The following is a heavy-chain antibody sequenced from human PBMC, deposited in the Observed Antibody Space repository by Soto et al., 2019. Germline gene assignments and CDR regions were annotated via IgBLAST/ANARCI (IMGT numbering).Heavy chain of an antibody. CDR2: IIPIFGTA. CDR3: AREYYGSGSLEYYFYYGMDV. CDR1: GGTFSSYA. D-gene: IGHD3-10*01. J-gene: IGHJ6*02. Sequence: QVQLVQSGAEVKKPGSSVKVSCKASGGTFSSYAISWVRQAPGQGLEWMGGIIPIFGTANYEQKFQGRVTITADESTSTAYRELSSLRSEDTAVYYCAREYYGSGSLEYYFYYGMDVLGQGTTVTVSS. V-gene: IGHV1-69*01.